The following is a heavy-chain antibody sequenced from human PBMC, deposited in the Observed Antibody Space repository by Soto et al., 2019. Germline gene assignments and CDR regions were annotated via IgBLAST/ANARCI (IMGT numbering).Heavy chain of an antibody. V-gene: IGHV3-21*01. CDR1: GFTFSSYS. J-gene: IGHJ4*02. D-gene: IGHD1-1*01. CDR3: AKDWSATNWLGFDY. CDR2: ISSSSSYI. Sequence: EVQLVESGGGLVKPGGSLRLSCAASGFTFSSYSMNWVRQAPGKGLEWVSSISSSSSYIYYADSVKGRLNISRDNGKDPLYLQMNCLKAEETAGYYCAKDWSATNWLGFDYWGEGTLVTGAS.